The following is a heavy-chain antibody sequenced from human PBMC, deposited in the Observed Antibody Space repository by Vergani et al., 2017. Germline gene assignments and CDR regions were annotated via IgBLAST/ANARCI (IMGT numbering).Heavy chain of an antibody. Sequence: QVQLQESGPGLVKPPGTLSLTCAVSGGSISSSNWWSWVRQPPGKGLEWIGEIYHSGSTNYNPSLKSRVTISVDKSKNQFSLKLSSVTAADTAVYYCARGGGYCSGGSCYLYYYYYYMDVWGKGTTVTVSS. D-gene: IGHD2-15*01. CDR2: IYHSGST. J-gene: IGHJ6*03. V-gene: IGHV4-4*03. CDR1: GGSISSSNW. CDR3: ARGGGYCSGGSCYLYYYYYYMDV.